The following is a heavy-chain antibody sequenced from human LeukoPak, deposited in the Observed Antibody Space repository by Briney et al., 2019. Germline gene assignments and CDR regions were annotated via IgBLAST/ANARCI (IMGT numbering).Heavy chain of an antibody. CDR1: GGSISSYY. V-gene: IGHV4-4*09. CDR3: ASPAIFGVPQGYMDV. Sequence: PSETLSLTCTVSGGSISSYYWSWVRQPPGKGLEWVGYIYTSGSTNYNPSLKSRVTISVDTSKNQFSLKLSSVTAADTAVYYCASPAIFGVPQGYMDVWGKGTPVTVSS. J-gene: IGHJ6*03. D-gene: IGHD3-3*01. CDR2: IYTSGST.